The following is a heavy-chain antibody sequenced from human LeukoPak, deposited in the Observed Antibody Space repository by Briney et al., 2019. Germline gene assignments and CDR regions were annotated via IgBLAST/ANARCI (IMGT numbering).Heavy chain of an antibody. CDR2: MNPNSGNT. CDR3: ARGIQRSGRKFDP. CDR1: GGTFSSYA. V-gene: IGHV1-8*02. Sequence: ASVKVSCKASGGTFSSYAINWVRQATGQGLEWMGWMNPNSGNTGYTQKFQGRVTMTRNTSISTAYMELSSLRSEDTAVYYCARGIQRSGRKFDPWGQGTLVTVSS. J-gene: IGHJ5*02. D-gene: IGHD3-3*01.